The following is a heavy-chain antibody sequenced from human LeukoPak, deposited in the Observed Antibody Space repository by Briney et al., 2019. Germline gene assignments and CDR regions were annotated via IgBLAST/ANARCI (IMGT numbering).Heavy chain of an antibody. J-gene: IGHJ4*02. Sequence: ASVKVSCKVSGYSLSEVSTNWVRQAPGKGLEWMGGFDPEDGEAIYAQKVQGRLTMTEDTSIDTAFMELRSLKSEDTAVYYCVTDIRSGWRNYWGQGTLITVSS. V-gene: IGHV1-24*01. CDR2: FDPEDGEA. CDR3: VTDIRSGWRNY. D-gene: IGHD6-19*01. CDR1: GYSLSEVS.